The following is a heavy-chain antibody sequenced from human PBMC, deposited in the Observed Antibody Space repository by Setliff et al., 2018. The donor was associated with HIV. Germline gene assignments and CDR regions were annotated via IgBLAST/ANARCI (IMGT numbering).Heavy chain of an antibody. CDR1: VFPFSDYY. Sequence: ASVTVSCKTSVFPFSDYYLNWVRRVPGQGLEWMGRIYPKNGGTNYPQRFQGRVTMTTDKSSATAFMELTRLTSDDTAVYYCASPAAHYFGPGSYNVHWGKGTRVTVSS. D-gene: IGHD3-10*01. CDR2: IYPKNGGT. J-gene: IGHJ4*02. V-gene: IGHV1-2*06. CDR3: ASPAAHYFGPGSYNVH.